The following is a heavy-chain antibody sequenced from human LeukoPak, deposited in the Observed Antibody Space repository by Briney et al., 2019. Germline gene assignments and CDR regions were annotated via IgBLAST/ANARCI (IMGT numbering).Heavy chain of an antibody. V-gene: IGHV3-23*01. CDR2: NNSSGGNK. J-gene: IGHJ4*02. D-gene: IGHD3-16*01. CDR3: AKGRGAEDSYGYFDY. CDR1: GFTFTSNG. Sequence: PGGSPRLSCAASGFTFTSNGMNWVRQAPGKGLEWVSSNNSSGGNKYYADSVKGRFTISRENSKNTLFLQMNNLRAEDTAVYYCAKGRGAEDSYGYFDYCGQGTLVTVSS.